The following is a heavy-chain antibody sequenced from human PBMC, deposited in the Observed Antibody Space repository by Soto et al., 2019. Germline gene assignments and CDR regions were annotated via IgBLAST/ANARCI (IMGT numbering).Heavy chain of an antibody. D-gene: IGHD2-8*01. CDR2: VSANNGHT. J-gene: IGHJ6*02. CDR1: GLTFSNYG. V-gene: IGHV1-18*01. Sequence: ASVKVSCKASGLTFSNYGLNWVRQAAGQGLEWMGWVSANNGHTNYAQNLQGRVSMTTDTSTSTDYMELRGLTFDDTAVYYCARDIESVTAKHFFYYYAMDVWGQGTTVTVSS. CDR3: ARDIESVTAKHFFYYYAMDV.